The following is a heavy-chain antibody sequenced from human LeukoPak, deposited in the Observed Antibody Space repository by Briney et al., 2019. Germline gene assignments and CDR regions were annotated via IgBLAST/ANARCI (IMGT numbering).Heavy chain of an antibody. V-gene: IGHV3-30-3*01. J-gene: IGHJ4*02. D-gene: IGHD3-10*01. Sequence: GGSLRLSCAASGFTFSSYAMHWVRQAPGKGLGWVAVISYDGSNKYYADSVKGRFTISRDNSKNTLYLQMNSLRAEDTAVYYCANGITMVRGVIITRDYWGQGTLVTVSS. CDR1: GFTFSSYA. CDR3: ANGITMVRGVIITRDY. CDR2: ISYDGSNK.